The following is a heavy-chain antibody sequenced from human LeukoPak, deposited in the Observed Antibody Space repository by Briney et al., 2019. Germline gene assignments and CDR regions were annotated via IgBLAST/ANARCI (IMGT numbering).Heavy chain of an antibody. CDR3: ARLKELIPRWFDP. J-gene: IGHJ5*02. Sequence: SQTLSLTCTVSGGSISSGGYYWSWIRQHPGKGLEWIGYIYYSGSTYYNPSLKSRVTISVDTSKNQFSLKLSSVTAADTAVYYCARLKELIPRWFDPWGQGTLVTVSS. CDR2: IYYSGST. V-gene: IGHV4-31*03. D-gene: IGHD1-26*01. CDR1: GGSISSGGYY.